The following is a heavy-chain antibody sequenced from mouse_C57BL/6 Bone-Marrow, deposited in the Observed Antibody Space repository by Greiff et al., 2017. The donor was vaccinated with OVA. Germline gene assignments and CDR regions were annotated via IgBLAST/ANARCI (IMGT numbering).Heavy chain of an antibody. D-gene: IGHD4-1*01. CDR2: ISDGGSYT. Sequence: EVKLVESGGGLVKPGGSLKLSCAASGFTFSSYAMSWVRQTPEKRLEWVATISDGGSYTYYPDNVKGRFTISRDNAKNNLYLQMSHLKSEDTAMYYCAKTTGTDAMDYWGQGISVTVSS. CDR3: AKTTGTDAMDY. CDR1: GFTFSSYA. V-gene: IGHV5-4*03. J-gene: IGHJ4*01.